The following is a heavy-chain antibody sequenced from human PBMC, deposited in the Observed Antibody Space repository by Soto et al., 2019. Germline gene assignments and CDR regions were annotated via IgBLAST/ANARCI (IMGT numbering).Heavy chain of an antibody. CDR2: IAYDGRNK. CDR3: ARELARVFDY. V-gene: IGHV3-30*04. D-gene: IGHD1-1*01. J-gene: IGHJ4*02. CDR1: GFTFSSYA. Sequence: QVQLVEPGGGVVQPGRSLRLSCAASGFTFSSYAMHWVRQAPGKGLEWVAVIAYDGRNKYYADSVKGRFTISRDNSKNTLYLQMNSLRIEDTAVYYCARELARVFDYWGQGTLVTVSS.